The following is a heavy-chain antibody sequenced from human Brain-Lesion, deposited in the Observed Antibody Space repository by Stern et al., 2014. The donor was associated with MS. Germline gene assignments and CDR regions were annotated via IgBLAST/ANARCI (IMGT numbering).Heavy chain of an antibody. Sequence: EVQLVESGGGLVQPGGSLRLSCAASGFTFSTYWMHWVRQAPGKGLVWVSRINSDGSNTSYADSVNGRFTISRDNAKNTLYLQMNSLRAEDTAVYYCARATGKNSYSYWGQGTLVTVSS. CDR1: GFTFSTYW. J-gene: IGHJ4*02. D-gene: IGHD1-26*01. CDR3: ARATGKNSYSY. CDR2: INSDGSNT. V-gene: IGHV3-74*02.